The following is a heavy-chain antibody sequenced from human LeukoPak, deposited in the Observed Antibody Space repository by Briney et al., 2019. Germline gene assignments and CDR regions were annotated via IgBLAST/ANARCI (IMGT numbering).Heavy chain of an antibody. CDR3: ARDLCWGCFDD. CDR2: ITSSGGST. V-gene: IGHV3-23*01. D-gene: IGHD3-10*02. CDR1: GFSISDYY. Sequence: GGSLRLSCAASGFSISDYYMTWVRQAPGKGLEWVSAITSSGGSTYYGDSVKGRFTISRDNSRNTLYLQMNSLRVDDTAVYYCARDLCWGCFDDWGQGNLVTVSS. J-gene: IGHJ4*02.